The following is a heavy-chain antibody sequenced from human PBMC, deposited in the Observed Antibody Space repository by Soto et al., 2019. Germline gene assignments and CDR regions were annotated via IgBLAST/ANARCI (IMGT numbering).Heavy chain of an antibody. J-gene: IGHJ4*02. CDR1: GYTFTSYG. D-gene: IGHD5-12*01. CDR3: AAGYSGYDFDY. V-gene: IGHV1-18*04. CDR2: ISAYNGNT. Sequence: WASVKVSCKASGYTFTSYGISWVRQAPGQGLEWMGWISAYNGNTNYAQKLQGRVTMTTDTSTSTAYMELRSLRSDDAAVYYCAAGYSGYDFDYWGQGTLVTVSS.